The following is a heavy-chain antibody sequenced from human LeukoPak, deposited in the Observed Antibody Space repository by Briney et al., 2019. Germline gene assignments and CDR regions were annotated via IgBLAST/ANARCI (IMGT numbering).Heavy chain of an antibody. CDR1: GFTFSSYS. D-gene: IGHD6-13*01. Sequence: GGSLRLSCAASGFTFSSYSMNWVRQAPGKGLEWVSYISSSSSTIYYADSVKGRFTISRVNSKNTLFLQMNSLRAEDTAVYYCAKDGKKYGSTWDFDYWGQGTLVTVSS. CDR2: ISSSSSTI. V-gene: IGHV3-48*01. CDR3: AKDGKKYGSTWDFDY. J-gene: IGHJ4*02.